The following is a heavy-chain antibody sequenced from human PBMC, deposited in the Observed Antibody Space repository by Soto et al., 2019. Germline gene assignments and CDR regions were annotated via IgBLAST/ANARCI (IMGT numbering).Heavy chain of an antibody. D-gene: IGHD6-19*01. J-gene: IGHJ5*02. CDR2: ISSDGRNT. Sequence: EVQLVESGGGLVQPGGSLRLSCAASGFAFSSYWMQWVRHAPGKGPVWVSRISSDGRNTTYADFVKGRFTISRDNAENTLHLQMTSLTDADTAVYYCMKASTVTGVGGYRWGQGTLVTVSS. CDR1: GFAFSSYW. V-gene: IGHV3-74*01. CDR3: MKASTVTGVGGYR.